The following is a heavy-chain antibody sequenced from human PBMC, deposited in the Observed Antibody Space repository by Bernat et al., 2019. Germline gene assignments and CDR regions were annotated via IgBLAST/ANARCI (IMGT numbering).Heavy chain of an antibody. V-gene: IGHV3-7*03. CDR1: GFTFSGYW. CDR3: ARDQWRIFDY. D-gene: IGHD6-19*01. Sequence: EVQLVESGGGLVQPGGSLRLSCAASGFTFSGYWMGWVRQAPGRGLEWVANINEDGSEKYYVYSVKGRFTISRDNAKNSLYLQMNSLRAEDTAVYYCARDQWRIFDYWGQGTLVPVSS. J-gene: IGHJ4*02. CDR2: INEDGSEK.